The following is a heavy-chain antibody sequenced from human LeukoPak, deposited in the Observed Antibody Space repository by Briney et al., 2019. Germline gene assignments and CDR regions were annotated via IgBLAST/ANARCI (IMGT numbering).Heavy chain of an antibody. Sequence: PGGSLRLSCAASGFTFSSYGMHWVRQAPGKGLEWVAVISYDGSNKYYADSVKGRFTISRDNSKNPLYLQMNSLRDEDTAVYYCVTAGGSGSYGRFDPWGQGTLVSVSS. CDR1: GFTFSSYG. CDR3: VTAGGSGSYGRFDP. D-gene: IGHD3-10*01. V-gene: IGHV3-30*03. CDR2: ISYDGSNK. J-gene: IGHJ5*02.